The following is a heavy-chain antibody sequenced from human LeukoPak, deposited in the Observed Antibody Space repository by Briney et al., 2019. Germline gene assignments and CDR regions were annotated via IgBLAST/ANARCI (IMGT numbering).Heavy chain of an antibody. Sequence: GGSLRLSCAASGFTFTSYSMNWVRQAPGKGLEWVSYISSSSSTRFYADSVKGRFTISRDNAKNSLYLQMNSLRAEDTAVYYCARAVWDSSGHLFDYWGQGTLVAVSS. J-gene: IGHJ4*02. CDR2: ISSSSSTR. V-gene: IGHV3-48*04. CDR3: ARAVWDSSGHLFDY. CDR1: GFTFTSYS. D-gene: IGHD3-22*01.